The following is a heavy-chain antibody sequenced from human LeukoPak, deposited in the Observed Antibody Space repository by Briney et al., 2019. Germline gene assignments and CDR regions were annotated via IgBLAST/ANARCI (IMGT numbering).Heavy chain of an antibody. CDR1: GFTFSSYA. V-gene: IGHV3-30-3*01. J-gene: IGHJ6*02. CDR3: ARVRATGAFYYYYGMDV. Sequence: PGGSLRLSCAASGFTFSSYAMHWVRQAPGKGLEWVAVISYDGSNKYYADSVKGRFTISRDNSKNTLYLQMNSLRAEDTAVYYCARVRATGAFYYYYGMDVWGQGTTVTVSS. D-gene: IGHD1-26*01. CDR2: ISYDGSNK.